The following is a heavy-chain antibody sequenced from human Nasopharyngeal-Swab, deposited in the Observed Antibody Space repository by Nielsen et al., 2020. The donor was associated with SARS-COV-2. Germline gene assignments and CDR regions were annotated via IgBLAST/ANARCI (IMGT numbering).Heavy chain of an antibody. V-gene: IGHV3-9*03. CDR3: AKDNSNYYYYYGMDV. J-gene: IGHJ6*02. CDR1: GFTFDDYA. D-gene: IGHD4-11*01. Sequence: SLKISCAASGFTFDDYAMHWVRQAPGKGLEWVSGISWNSGSIGYADSVKGRFTISRDNAKNSLYLQMNSLRAEDMALYYCAKDNSNYYYYYGMDVWGQGTTATVSS. CDR2: ISWNSGSI.